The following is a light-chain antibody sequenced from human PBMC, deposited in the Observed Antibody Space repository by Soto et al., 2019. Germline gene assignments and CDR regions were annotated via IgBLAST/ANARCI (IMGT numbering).Light chain of an antibody. Sequence: DIVMTQSPDSLAVSLGERATINFKSSQSVLYSSNNKNYLAWYQQKPGQPPKLLIYWAATREAGVPDRFSGSGSGTDFTLTISSLQADDVAVYYCQQYYSTLYTFGQGTKLEIK. V-gene: IGKV4-1*01. J-gene: IGKJ2*01. CDR2: WAA. CDR3: QQYYSTLYT. CDR1: QSVLYSSNNKNY.